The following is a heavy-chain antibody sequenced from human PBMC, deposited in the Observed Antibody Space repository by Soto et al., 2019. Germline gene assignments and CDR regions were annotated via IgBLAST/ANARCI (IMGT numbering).Heavy chain of an antibody. CDR2: ISYSGST. Sequence: SETLSLTCTVSGSSISSTDYYRSWIRQPPGKGPECIGYISYSGSTNYNPSLKSRVTISLDTSKNQFSLKLSSVTAADTAVYYCARDPSSGGYCPGPCFDYWGQGTLVTVPS. CDR3: ARDPSSGGYCPGPCFDY. CDR1: GSSISSTDYY. V-gene: IGHV4-30-4*01. D-gene: IGHD2-21*01. J-gene: IGHJ4*02.